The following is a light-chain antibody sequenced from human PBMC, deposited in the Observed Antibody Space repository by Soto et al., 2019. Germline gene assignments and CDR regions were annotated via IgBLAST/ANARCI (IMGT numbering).Light chain of an antibody. CDR3: QQYDTHLLT. CDR2: DAS. J-gene: IGKJ1*01. V-gene: IGKV1-5*01. Sequence: DIQMTQSPSTLAASVGDTVTVTCRASQDIGSWLAWYQQKAGEAPKLLIFDASSVEDDVPSRFSGSGPGTDFPLSISSLQPDDIATYYCQQYDTHLLTFGQGTKV. CDR1: QDIGSW.